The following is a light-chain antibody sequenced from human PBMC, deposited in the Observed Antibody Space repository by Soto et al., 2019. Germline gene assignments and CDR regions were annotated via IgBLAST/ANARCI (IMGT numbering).Light chain of an antibody. V-gene: IGKV3-15*01. CDR3: QQYNNWLALT. CDR2: GAS. CDR1: QSVSSN. Sequence: EIVMTQSPATLSVSPGERATLSCRASQSVSSNLAWYQQKPGQAPRLLIYGASTRATGIPARFSGSGSGTEFTLTISSLQSEDFAVYVCQQYNNWLALTFGGGTKVEIK. J-gene: IGKJ4*01.